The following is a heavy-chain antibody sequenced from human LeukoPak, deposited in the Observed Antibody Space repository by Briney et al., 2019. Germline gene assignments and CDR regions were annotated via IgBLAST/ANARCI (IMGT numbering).Heavy chain of an antibody. CDR1: GGSFSGYY. J-gene: IGHJ4*02. V-gene: IGHV4-59*01. Sequence: SETLSLTCAVYGGSFSGYYWSWIRQPPGKGLEWVGYIYYSGSTNYNPSLKSRVTISADTSKNQFSLKLGSVTAADTAVYYCVRVRIPLSIDYWGQGTLVTVSS. CDR3: VRVRIPLSIDY. CDR2: IYYSGST. D-gene: IGHD2-21*01.